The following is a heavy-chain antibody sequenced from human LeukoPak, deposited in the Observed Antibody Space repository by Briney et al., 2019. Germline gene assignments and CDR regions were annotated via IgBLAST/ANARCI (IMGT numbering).Heavy chain of an antibody. D-gene: IGHD3-22*01. V-gene: IGHV1-69*05. CDR1: GGTFSSYA. CDR3: ARVHGSYYDSSGYPGWFAFDI. Sequence: SVKVSCKASGGTFSSYAISWVRQAPGQGLEWMGRIIPIFGTASYAQKFQGRVTITTDGSTSTAYMELSSLRSEDTAVYYCARVHGSYYDSSGYPGWFAFDIWGQGTMVTVSS. CDR2: IIPIFGTA. J-gene: IGHJ3*02.